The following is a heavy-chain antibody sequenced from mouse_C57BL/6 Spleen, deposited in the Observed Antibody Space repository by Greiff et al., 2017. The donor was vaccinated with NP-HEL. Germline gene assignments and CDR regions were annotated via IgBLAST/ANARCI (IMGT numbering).Heavy chain of an antibody. D-gene: IGHD1-1*01. J-gene: IGHJ4*01. CDR1: GFTFSDYY. Sequence: EVQRVESEGGLVQPGSSMKLSCTASGFTFSDYYMAWVRQVPEKGLEWVANINYDGSSTYYLDSLKSRFIISRDNAKNILYLQMSSLKSEDTATYYCARTTVEAMDYWGQGTSVTVSS. CDR2: INYDGSST. CDR3: ARTTVEAMDY. V-gene: IGHV5-16*01.